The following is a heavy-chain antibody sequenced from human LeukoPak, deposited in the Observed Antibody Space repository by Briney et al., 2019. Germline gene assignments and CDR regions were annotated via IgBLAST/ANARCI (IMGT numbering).Heavy chain of an antibody. Sequence: GGSLRLSCAASGFTFSDYYMSWIRQAPGKGLEWVSYISSSGSTIYYADSVKGRFTISRDNAKNSLYLQMNSLRAEDTAVYYCAREIVGSGWSHGYWYFDLWGRGILVTVSS. D-gene: IGHD6-19*01. CDR1: GFTFSDYY. CDR3: AREIVGSGWSHGYWYFDL. J-gene: IGHJ2*01. V-gene: IGHV3-11*04. CDR2: ISSSGSTI.